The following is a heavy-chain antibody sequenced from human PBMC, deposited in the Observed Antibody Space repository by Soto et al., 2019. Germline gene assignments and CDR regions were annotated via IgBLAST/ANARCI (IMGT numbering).Heavy chain of an antibody. CDR1: GYTFTNYG. D-gene: IGHD2-15*01. J-gene: IGHJ4*02. CDR2: SSAYSGVA. CDR3: ARGPKSGYCTGGSCHYFDY. V-gene: IGHV1-18*01. Sequence: QVHLVQSGGEVKKPGASVKVSCEASGYTFTNYGITWVRQAPGQGLEWLGWSSAYSGVAKYAPKCQDRVTMTTDTARSTAYLDLRSLSSDDTAVYYCARGPKSGYCTGGSCHYFDYWGQGTLVTVSS.